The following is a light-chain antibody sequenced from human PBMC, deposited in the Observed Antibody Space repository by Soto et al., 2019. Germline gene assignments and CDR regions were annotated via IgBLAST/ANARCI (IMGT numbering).Light chain of an antibody. CDR1: SSNIGAEYD. V-gene: IGLV1-40*01. J-gene: IGLJ1*01. CDR3: QSYDSSLTTFV. Sequence: QSVLTQPPSVSGAPGQRVAISCTGSSSNIGAEYDVHRYQQLPGTAPKRLIYGDNNRPSGVPDRFSGSKSGTSASLATTGLQPEDEADYYCQSYDSSLTTFVFGTGTKVTVL. CDR2: GDN.